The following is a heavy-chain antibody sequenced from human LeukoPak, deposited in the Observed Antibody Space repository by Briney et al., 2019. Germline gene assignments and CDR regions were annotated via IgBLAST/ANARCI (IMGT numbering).Heavy chain of an antibody. CDR2: IWYDGSNK. V-gene: IGHV3-33*06. CDR1: GFTFSSYG. Sequence: GGSLRLSCAASGFTFSSYGMHWVRQAPGKGLEWVAVIWYDGSNKYYADSVKGRFTISRDNSKNTLYLQMNSLRAEDTAVYYCAKDGYSSGWGAFDIWGQGTMVTVSS. D-gene: IGHD6-19*01. CDR3: AKDGYSSGWGAFDI. J-gene: IGHJ3*02.